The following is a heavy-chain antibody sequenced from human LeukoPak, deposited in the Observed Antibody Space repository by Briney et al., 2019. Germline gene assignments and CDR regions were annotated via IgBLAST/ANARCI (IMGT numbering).Heavy chain of an antibody. Sequence: PSETLSLTCAVYGVSFSGYYWSWIRQPPGKGLEWIGEINHSGSTNYNPSLKSRVSISIDTSKNQFSLNLSSVTAADTAVYYCARRAAGTFDYWGQGTLVTVSS. J-gene: IGHJ4*02. CDR3: ARRAAGTFDY. CDR1: GVSFSGYY. D-gene: IGHD6-13*01. CDR2: INHSGST. V-gene: IGHV4-34*01.